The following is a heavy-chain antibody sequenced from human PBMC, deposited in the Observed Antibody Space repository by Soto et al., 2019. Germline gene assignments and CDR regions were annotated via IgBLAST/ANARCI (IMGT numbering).Heavy chain of an antibody. Sequence: QVQLQESGPGLVKPSQTLSLTCTVSGGSISSGGYYWSWIRQHPGKGLEWIGYIYYSGSTYYNPSHKSXGTXSXVTAKNQFSLRLSSVTAADTAVYYCANAMVRGVINYWGQGTLVTVSS. J-gene: IGHJ4*02. D-gene: IGHD3-10*01. CDR2: IYYSGST. CDR1: GGSISSGGYY. V-gene: IGHV4-31*03. CDR3: ANAMVRGVINY.